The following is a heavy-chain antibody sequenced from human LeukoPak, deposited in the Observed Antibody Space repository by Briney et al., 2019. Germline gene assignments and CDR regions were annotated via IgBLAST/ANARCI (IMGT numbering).Heavy chain of an antibody. CDR3: ARDLSNRPAEDDILTGYYAFDI. V-gene: IGHV1-46*01. J-gene: IGHJ3*02. CDR2: INPSGGST. Sequence: ASVKVSCKASGYTFTSYYMHWVRQAPGQGLEWMGIINPSGGSTSYAQKFQGRVTMTRDTSTSTVYMELSSLRSEDTAVYYCARDLSNRPAEDDILTGYYAFDIWGQGTMVTVSS. D-gene: IGHD3-9*01. CDR1: GYTFTSYY.